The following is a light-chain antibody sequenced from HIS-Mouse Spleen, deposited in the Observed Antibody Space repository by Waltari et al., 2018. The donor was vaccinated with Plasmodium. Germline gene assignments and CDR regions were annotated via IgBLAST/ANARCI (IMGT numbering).Light chain of an antibody. CDR3: QQYDNLPLT. V-gene: IGKV1-33*01. J-gene: IGKJ4*01. CDR2: DAS. Sequence: DIQMTQSPSSLSASVGDRVTITCQASQDISNYLNWYQQKPGKAPKLLIYDASNLETGVPARFSGIGSGTEFTFTISSLQPEDIATYYCQQYDNLPLTFGGGTK. CDR1: QDISNY.